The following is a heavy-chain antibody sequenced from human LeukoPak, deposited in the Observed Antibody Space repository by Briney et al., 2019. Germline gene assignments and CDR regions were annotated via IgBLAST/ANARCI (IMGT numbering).Heavy chain of an antibody. CDR2: IIPIFGTA. V-gene: IGHV1-69*13. CDR3: ASTDYGGNIDY. J-gene: IGHJ4*02. CDR1: GGTFSSYA. D-gene: IGHD4-23*01. Sequence: GASVKVSCKASGGTFSSYAISWVRQAPGQGREWMGGIIPIFGTANYAQKFQGRVTITAGESTSTAYIELSSLRSEDTAVYYCASTDYGGNIDYWGQGTLVTVSS.